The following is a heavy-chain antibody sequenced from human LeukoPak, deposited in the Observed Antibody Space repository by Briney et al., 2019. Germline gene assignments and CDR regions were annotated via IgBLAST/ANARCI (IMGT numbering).Heavy chain of an antibody. CDR3: ARALDTAMVD. CDR1: GLTFSNYA. D-gene: IGHD5-18*01. CDR2: ISGSSGST. J-gene: IGHJ4*02. V-gene: IGHV3-23*01. Sequence: GGSLRLSCVVSGLTFSNYAMSWVRQAPGKGLEWVSAISGSSGSTYYADSVKGRFTISRDNSKNTLYLQMKSLRSDDTAVYYCARALDTAMVDWGQGTLVTVSS.